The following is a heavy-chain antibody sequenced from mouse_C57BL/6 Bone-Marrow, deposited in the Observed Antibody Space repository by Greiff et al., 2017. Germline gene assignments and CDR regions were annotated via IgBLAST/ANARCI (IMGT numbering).Heavy chain of an antibody. CDR2: IYPSDSET. Sequence: QVQLQQSGAELVRPGSSVKLSCKASGYTFTSYWMDWVKQRPGQGLEWIGNIYPSDSETHYNQKFKDKATLTVDKSSSTAYMKLSSLTSEDAAVYYCARGGYDYAWFAYWGQGTLITVSA. J-gene: IGHJ3*01. D-gene: IGHD2-4*01. CDR3: ARGGYDYAWFAY. V-gene: IGHV1-61*01. CDR1: GYTFTSYW.